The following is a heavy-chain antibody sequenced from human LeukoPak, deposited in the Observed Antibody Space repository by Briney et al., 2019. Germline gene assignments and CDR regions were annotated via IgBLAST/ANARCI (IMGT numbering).Heavy chain of an antibody. CDR2: IYYSGST. CDR3: ARHVTGPYWGYGYSYGDYWYFDL. CDR1: GGSISSYY. D-gene: IGHD5-18*01. V-gene: IGHV4-59*08. J-gene: IGHJ2*01. Sequence: SETLSLTCTVSGGSISSYYWSWIRQPPGKGLEWIGYIYYSGSTNYNPSLKSRVTISVDTSKNQFSLKLSSVTAADTAVYYCARHVTGPYWGYGYSYGDYWYFDLWGRGTLVTVSS.